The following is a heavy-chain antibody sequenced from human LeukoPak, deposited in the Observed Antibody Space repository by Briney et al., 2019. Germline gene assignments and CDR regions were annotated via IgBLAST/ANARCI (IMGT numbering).Heavy chain of an antibody. CDR2: FDPEDGET. J-gene: IGHJ6*03. V-gene: IGHV1-24*01. CDR1: GYTLTELS. D-gene: IGHD6-13*01. CDR3: ARGFKEAAFVGYYYYMDI. Sequence: ASVKVSCKVSGYTLTELSMHWVRQAPGKGLEWMGGFDPEDGETIYAQKFQGRVTMTEDTSTDTAYMELSSLRSEDTAVYYCARGFKEAAFVGYYYYMDIWGKGTTVTVSS.